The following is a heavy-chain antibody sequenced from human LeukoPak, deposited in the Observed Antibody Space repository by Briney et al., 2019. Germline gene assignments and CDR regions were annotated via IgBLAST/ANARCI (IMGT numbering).Heavy chain of an antibody. J-gene: IGHJ3*02. Sequence: SGGSLRLSCVGSGFTFGSYSMNWVRHAPGKGLEWVSYIGHTGSITDYADSVKGRFTISRDNAKNSLYLQMNTLRAEDTAVYYCARQKGREAFDIWGQGTMVTVSS. CDR2: IGHTGSIT. V-gene: IGHV3-48*04. CDR1: GFTFGSYS. CDR3: ARQKGREAFDI. D-gene: IGHD1-26*01.